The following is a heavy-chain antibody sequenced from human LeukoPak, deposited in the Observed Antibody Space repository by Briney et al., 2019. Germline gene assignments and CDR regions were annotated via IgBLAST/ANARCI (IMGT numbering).Heavy chain of an antibody. CDR3: ARGVEPLAANTLAY. CDR1: GFTVITND. V-gene: IGHV3-53*01. CDR2: LYSDGNT. Sequence: GGSLRLSCAASGFTVITNDMTWVRQAPGKGLEWVSVLYSDGNTKYADSVKGRFTISIDNSKNTLYLEMNSLSPDDTAVYYCARGVEPLAANTLAYWGQGTLVTVSS. J-gene: IGHJ4*02. D-gene: IGHD1-14*01.